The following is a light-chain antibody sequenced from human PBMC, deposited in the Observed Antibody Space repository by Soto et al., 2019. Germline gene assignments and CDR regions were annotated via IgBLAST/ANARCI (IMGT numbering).Light chain of an antibody. CDR1: QSVSSSY. CDR3: QQRSNCPIT. CDR2: GAS. Sequence: DIVLTQLPGTLSLSPGERATLSCRASQSVSSSYLAWYQQKPGQAPRLLIYGASARATGIPDRFSGSGSGTDFTLTISSLEPEDFAVYYCQQRSNCPITFGQGTRLEVK. J-gene: IGKJ5*01. V-gene: IGKV3D-20*02.